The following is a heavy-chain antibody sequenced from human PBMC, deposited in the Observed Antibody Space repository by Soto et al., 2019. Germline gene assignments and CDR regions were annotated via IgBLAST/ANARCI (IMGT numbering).Heavy chain of an antibody. CDR3: ARVLYDISSYFDY. V-gene: IGHV4-31*03. CDR1: GGSISSGGYY. D-gene: IGHD3-9*01. J-gene: IGHJ4*02. CDR2: IYYSGST. Sequence: QVQLQESGPGLVKPSQTLSLTCTVSGGSISSGGYYWSWIRQHPGKGLEWIGYIYYSGSTYYNPSLKGRVTLSVYTSKNQFSLKLSSVTAADTAVYYCARVLYDISSYFDYWGQGTLVTVSS.